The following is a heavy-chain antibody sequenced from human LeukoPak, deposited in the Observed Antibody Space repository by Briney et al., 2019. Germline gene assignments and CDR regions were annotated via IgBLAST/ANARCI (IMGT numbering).Heavy chain of an antibody. CDR2: INPNSGGT. D-gene: IGHD6-6*01. CDR1: GYTFTGYY. V-gene: IGHV1-2*02. J-gene: IGHJ5*02. CDR3: ARAQLVRSGWFDP. Sequence: ASVKVSCKASGYTFTGYYMHWVRQAPGQGLEWMGWINPNSGGTKYAQKFQGRVTMTRDTSISTAYMELSRLRSDDTAVYYCARAQLVRSGWFDPWGQGTLVTVSS.